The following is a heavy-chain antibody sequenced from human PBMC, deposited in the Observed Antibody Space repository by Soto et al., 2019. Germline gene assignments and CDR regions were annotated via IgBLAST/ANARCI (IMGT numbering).Heavy chain of an antibody. CDR2: TYYRSKWYN. Sequence: SQTLSLTCAISGDSVSSNSAAWNWIRQSPSRGLEWLGRTYYRSKWYNDYAVSVKSRITINPDTSKNQFSLQLNSVTPEDTAVYYCAKTGSIARYCRGGSCYYYYYGMDVWGQGTTVTVSS. V-gene: IGHV6-1*01. D-gene: IGHD2-15*01. CDR1: GDSVSSNSAA. J-gene: IGHJ6*01. CDR3: AKTGSIARYCRGGSCYYYYYGMDV.